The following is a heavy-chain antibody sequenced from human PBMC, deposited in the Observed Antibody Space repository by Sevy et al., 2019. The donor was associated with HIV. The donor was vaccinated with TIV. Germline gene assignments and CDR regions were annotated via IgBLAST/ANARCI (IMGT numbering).Heavy chain of an antibody. CDR3: AKDGGKKAAAALNWFDP. CDR1: GFTFSSYA. D-gene: IGHD6-13*01. CDR2: ISGSGGST. V-gene: IGHV3-23*01. J-gene: IGHJ5*02. Sequence: GGSLRLSCAASGFTFSSYAMSWVRQAPGKGLEWVSAISGSGGSTNYADSMKGRFTIARDNSKNTLYLQMNSLRAEDTAVYYCAKDGGKKAAAALNWFDPWGQGTLVTVSS.